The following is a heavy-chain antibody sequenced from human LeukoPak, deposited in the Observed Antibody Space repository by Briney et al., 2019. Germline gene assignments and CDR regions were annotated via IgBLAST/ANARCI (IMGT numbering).Heavy chain of an antibody. D-gene: IGHD5-18*01. CDR1: GYSFTSYW. CDR3: ARRSYGYNFPFIY. J-gene: IGHJ4*02. CDR2: IYPGDSDT. V-gene: IGHV5-51*01. Sequence: HGESLNISWKGSGYSFTSYWIGWVRQMPGKGLEWMGIIYPGDSDTRYSPSFQGQVTISADKSISTAYLQWSSLKASDTAMYYCARRSYGYNFPFIYWGQGTLVTVSS.